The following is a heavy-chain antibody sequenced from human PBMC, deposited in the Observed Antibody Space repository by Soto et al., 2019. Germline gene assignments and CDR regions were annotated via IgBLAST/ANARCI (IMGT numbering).Heavy chain of an antibody. Sequence: PSETLSLTCTVSGGSISSSSYYWGWIRQPPGKGLEWIGSIYYSGSTYYNPSLKSRVTISVDTSKNQFSLKLSSVTAADTAVYYCARHQDIVVVPAAIDWFDPWGQGTLVTVS. V-gene: IGHV4-39*01. J-gene: IGHJ5*02. CDR2: IYYSGST. D-gene: IGHD2-2*02. CDR3: ARHQDIVVVPAAIDWFDP. CDR1: GGSISSSSYY.